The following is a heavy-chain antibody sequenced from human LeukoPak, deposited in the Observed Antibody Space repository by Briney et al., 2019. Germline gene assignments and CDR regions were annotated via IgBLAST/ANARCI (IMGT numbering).Heavy chain of an antibody. J-gene: IGHJ4*02. D-gene: IGHD3-10*01. Sequence: PSETLSLTCTVSGGSISSSSYYWGWIRQPPGKGLEWIGNIYYSGSTYYNPSLKSRVTISVDTSKNQFSLKLSSVTAADTAVYYCAHGSGTYYYFDYWGQGTLVTVSS. CDR3: AHGSGTYYYFDY. CDR2: IYYSGST. V-gene: IGHV4-39*01. CDR1: GGSISSSSYY.